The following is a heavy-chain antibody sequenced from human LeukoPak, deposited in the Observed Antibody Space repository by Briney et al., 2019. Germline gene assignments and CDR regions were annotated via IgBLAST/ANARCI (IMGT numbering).Heavy chain of an antibody. CDR2: SRNKANSYTT. J-gene: IGHJ6*02. CDR1: GFTFSDHY. V-gene: IGHV3-72*01. CDR3: ARQTYYYDSSGYSYGMDV. D-gene: IGHD3-22*01. Sequence: AGGSLRLSCAASGFTFSDHYMDWVRQTPGKGLEWVGRSRNKANSYTTEYAASVKGRFIISRDDSKNSLFLQMNSLRAEDTAVYYCARQTYYYDSSGYSYGMDVWGQGTTVTVSS.